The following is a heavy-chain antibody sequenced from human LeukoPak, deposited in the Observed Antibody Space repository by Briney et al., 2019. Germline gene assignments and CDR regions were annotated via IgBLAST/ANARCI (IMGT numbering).Heavy chain of an antibody. CDR2: INPSGSST. J-gene: IGHJ5*02. CDR1: GYTFASHY. D-gene: IGHD3-16*02. CDR3: ARDNSVGDIAWWFDP. Sequence: ASVKVSCKASGYTFASHYMHWVRQAPGQGLEWMGLINPSGSSTLYAQKFQGRVTMTRDMSTTTDYMELSSLRSEDTAVYYCARDNSVGDIAWWFDPWGQGTLVTVSS. V-gene: IGHV1-46*01.